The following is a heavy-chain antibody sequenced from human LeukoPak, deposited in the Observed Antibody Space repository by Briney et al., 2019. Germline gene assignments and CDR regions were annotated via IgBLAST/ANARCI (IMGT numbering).Heavy chain of an antibody. J-gene: IGHJ4*02. CDR1: GGSISSSSYY. V-gene: IGHV4-39*07. D-gene: IGHD4-23*01. Sequence: PSETLSLTCTVSGGSISSSSYYWGWIRQPPGKGLEWIGSIYYSGSTYYNPSLKSRVTISVDTSKNQFSLKLSSVTAADTAVYYCARWRQAIYGGEYYFDYWGQGTLVTVSS. CDR2: IYYSGST. CDR3: ARWRQAIYGGEYYFDY.